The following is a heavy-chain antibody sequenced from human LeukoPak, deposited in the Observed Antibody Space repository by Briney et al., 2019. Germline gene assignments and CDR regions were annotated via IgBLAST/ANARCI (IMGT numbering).Heavy chain of an antibody. J-gene: IGHJ3*02. D-gene: IGHD3-3*01. CDR2: IYYSGST. V-gene: IGHV4-59*08. CDR1: GGSFSGYY. Sequence: PSETLSLTCAVYGGSFSGYYWSWIRQPPGKGLEWIGYIYYSGSTNYNPSLKSRVTISVDTSKNQFSLKLSSVTAADTAVYYCARHYYDYYAFDIWGQGTMVTVSS. CDR3: ARHYYDYYAFDI.